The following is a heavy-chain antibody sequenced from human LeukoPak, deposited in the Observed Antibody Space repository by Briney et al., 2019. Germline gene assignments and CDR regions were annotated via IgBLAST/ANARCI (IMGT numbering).Heavy chain of an antibody. D-gene: IGHD6-13*01. CDR3: VRDSSKWYYDF. Sequence: GGSLRLSCAASGFTFSSYWMHWVRQAPGKGLVWVSRINSDGSSTSYADSVKGRFTISRDNAKNTLYLQMNSLRVEDTAVYYCVRDSSKWYYDFWGQGSLVTVSS. J-gene: IGHJ4*02. CDR1: GFTFSSYW. CDR2: INSDGSST. V-gene: IGHV3-74*01.